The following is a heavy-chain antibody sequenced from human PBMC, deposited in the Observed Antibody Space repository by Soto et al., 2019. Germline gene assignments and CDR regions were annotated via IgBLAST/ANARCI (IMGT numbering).Heavy chain of an antibody. V-gene: IGHV3-13*01. D-gene: IGHD4-17*01. CDR2: IGTAGDT. Sequence: HPGGSLRLSCAASGFTFSSYDMHWVRQATGKGLEWVSAIGTAGDTYYPGSVKGRFTISRENAKNSLYLQMNSLRAGDTAVYYCARGGYGDYLVINYYYMDVWGKGTTVTVSS. CDR1: GFTFSSYD. CDR3: ARGGYGDYLVINYYYMDV. J-gene: IGHJ6*03.